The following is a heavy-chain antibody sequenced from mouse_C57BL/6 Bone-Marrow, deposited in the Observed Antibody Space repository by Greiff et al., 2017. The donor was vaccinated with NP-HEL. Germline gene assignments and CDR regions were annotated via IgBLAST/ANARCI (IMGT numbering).Heavy chain of an antibody. D-gene: IGHD2-3*01. Sequence: QVQLKESGPGLVAPSQSLSITCTVSGFSLTSYAISWVRQPPGKGLEWLGVIWTGGVTNYNSALKSRLSISKDNSKSQVFLKMNSLQTDDTARYYCARNLRDGPAWFAYWGQGTLVTVSA. CDR3: ARNLRDGPAWFAY. CDR2: IWTGGVT. J-gene: IGHJ3*01. V-gene: IGHV2-9-1*01. CDR1: GFSLTSYA.